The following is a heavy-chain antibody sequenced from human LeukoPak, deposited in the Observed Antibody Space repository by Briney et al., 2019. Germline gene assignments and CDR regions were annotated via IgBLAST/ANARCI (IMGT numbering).Heavy chain of an antibody. V-gene: IGHV1-2*02. CDR1: GYTFTGYY. CDR3: ARPDYGGNSARAAFDI. J-gene: IGHJ3*02. D-gene: IGHD4-23*01. Sequence: GASVKVSCKASGYTFTGYYMHWVRQAPGQGLEWMGWINPNSGGTNYAQKFQGRVTITRDTSISTAYMELSRLRSDDTAVYYCARPDYGGNSARAAFDIWGQGAMVTVSS. CDR2: INPNSGGT.